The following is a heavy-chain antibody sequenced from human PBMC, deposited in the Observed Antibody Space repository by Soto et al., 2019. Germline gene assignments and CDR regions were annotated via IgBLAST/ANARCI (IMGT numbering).Heavy chain of an antibody. V-gene: IGHV3-49*04. CDR2: IRGNRFGTTS. D-gene: IGHD2-21*01. CDR1: GFTFRGHG. Sequence: PGGSLRLSCTGFGFTFRGHGLSWVRQAPGKGLEWLGFIRGNRFGTTSEIAASVKGRFSISRDDSNTSAYLQMNSRQSEDTAVYYCARFNVVRMVSAGMDFCGLGTQVTVSS. CDR3: ARFNVVRMVSAGMDF. J-gene: IGHJ4*02.